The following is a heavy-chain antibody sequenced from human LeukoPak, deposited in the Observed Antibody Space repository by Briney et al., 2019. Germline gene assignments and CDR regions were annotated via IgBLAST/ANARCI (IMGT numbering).Heavy chain of an antibody. CDR2: VNQDGGEK. V-gene: IGHV3-7*03. CDR1: GFTFSSSL. Sequence: PGGSLRLSCAASGFTFSSSLMTWVRQAPGKGLEWVASVNQDGGEKNYVDSVKGRFTISRDNAKNSLYLQMNSLRTEDPAVYYCASGRVTAVYWGQGTLVTVSS. CDR3: ASGRVTAVY. D-gene: IGHD2-21*02. J-gene: IGHJ4*02.